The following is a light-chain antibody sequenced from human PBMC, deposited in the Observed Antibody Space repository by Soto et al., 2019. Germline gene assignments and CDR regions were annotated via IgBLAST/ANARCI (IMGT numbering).Light chain of an antibody. CDR1: QSVSSS. J-gene: IGKJ4*01. CDR2: DAS. Sequence: EIVLTQSPATLSLSPGERATLSCRAGQSVSSSLAWYQHKPGQAPRLLIYDASNRATGIPARCSGSGSGTDFTLAISSLAPEDFEVYYCQQRFNWPLTFGGGTKVEIK. V-gene: IGKV3-11*01. CDR3: QQRFNWPLT.